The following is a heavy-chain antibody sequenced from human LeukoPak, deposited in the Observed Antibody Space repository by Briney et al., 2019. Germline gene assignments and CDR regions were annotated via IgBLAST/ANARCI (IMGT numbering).Heavy chain of an antibody. CDR3: ARVGGGYSYGWVY. CDR1: GYTFTGYY. D-gene: IGHD5-18*01. V-gene: IGHV1-2*02. CDR2: INPNSGGT. Sequence: ASVKVSCTASGYTFTGYYMHWVRQAPGQGLEWMGWINPNSGGTNYAQKFQGRVTMTRDTSISTAYMELSRLRSDDTAVYYCARVGGGYSYGWVYWGQGTLVTVSS. J-gene: IGHJ4*02.